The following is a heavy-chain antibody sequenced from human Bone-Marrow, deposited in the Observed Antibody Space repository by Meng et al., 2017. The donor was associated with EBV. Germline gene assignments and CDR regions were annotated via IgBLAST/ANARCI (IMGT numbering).Heavy chain of an antibody. V-gene: IGHV2-5*02. CDR2: ISWDDDK. CDR3: AHSGAYSSGCWDY. CDR1: GFSFSPSGLG. J-gene: IGHJ4*02. D-gene: IGHD6-19*01. Sequence: SFKDSRPPLWKPPQALTLTFPFSGFSFSPSGLGVGWFRQPPGKALDWLARISWDDDKRYSPSLKSRLTIAKDTSKNQVVLTMINMDPVDTATYYCAHSGAYSSGCWDYWGQGTLVTVSS.